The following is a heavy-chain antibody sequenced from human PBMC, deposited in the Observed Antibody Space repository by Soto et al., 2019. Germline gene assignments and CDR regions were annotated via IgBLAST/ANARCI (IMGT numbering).Heavy chain of an antibody. CDR1: GFTFSSYA. J-gene: IGHJ6*02. D-gene: IGHD2-2*01. V-gene: IGHV3-23*01. CDR3: AKDLPYCSSTSCYDYYHGMDV. Sequence: PGGSLRLSCAASGFTFSSYAMSWVRQAPGKGLEWVSAISGSGGSTYYADSVKGRFTISRDNSKNTLYLQMNSLRAEDTAVYYCAKDLPYCSSTSCYDYYHGMDVWGQGTTVTVSS. CDR2: ISGSGGST.